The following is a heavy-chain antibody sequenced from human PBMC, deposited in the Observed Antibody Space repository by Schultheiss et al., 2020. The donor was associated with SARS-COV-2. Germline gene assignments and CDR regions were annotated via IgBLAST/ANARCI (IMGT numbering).Heavy chain of an antibody. J-gene: IGHJ6*02. CDR2: ISSNGGST. Sequence: GGSLRLSCAASGFTFSDYYMSWIRQAPGKGLEYVSAISSNGGSTYYADSVKGRFTISRDNAKNSLYLQMNSLRAEDTALYHCARVPGLWITPGYGMDVWGQGTTVTVSS. V-gene: IGHV3-64*04. CDR1: GFTFSDYY. D-gene: IGHD3-3*01. CDR3: ARVPGLWITPGYGMDV.